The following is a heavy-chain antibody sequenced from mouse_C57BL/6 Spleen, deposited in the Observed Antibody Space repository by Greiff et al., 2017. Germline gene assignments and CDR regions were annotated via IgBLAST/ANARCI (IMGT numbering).Heavy chain of an antibody. V-gene: IGHV2-2*01. J-gene: IGHJ4*01. Sequence: VKLVESGPGLVQPSQSLSITCTVSGFSLTSYGVHWVRQSPGKGLEWLGVIWSGGSTDYNAAFISRLSISKDNSKSQVFFKMNSLQADDTAIYYCARNWDDYDDYAMDYWGQGTSVTVSS. CDR3: ARNWDDYDDYAMDY. CDR1: GFSLTSYG. D-gene: IGHD2-4*01. CDR2: IWSGGST.